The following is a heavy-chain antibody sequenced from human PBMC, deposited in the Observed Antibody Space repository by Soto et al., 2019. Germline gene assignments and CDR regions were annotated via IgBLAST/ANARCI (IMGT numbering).Heavy chain of an antibody. Sequence: GASVKVSCKASGYTFTSYDINWVRQATGQGLEWMGWMNPNSGNTGYAQKFQGRVTMTRNTSISTAYMELSSLRSEDTAVYYCATVVGHAFEIRGWFDPWGPGTLVT. J-gene: IGHJ5*02. CDR3: ATVVGHAFEIRGWFDP. CDR1: GYTFTSYD. CDR2: MNPNSGNT. D-gene: IGHD2-15*01. V-gene: IGHV1-8*01.